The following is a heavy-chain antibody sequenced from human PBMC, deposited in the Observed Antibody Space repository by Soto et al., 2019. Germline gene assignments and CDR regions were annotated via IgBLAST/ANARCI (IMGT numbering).Heavy chain of an antibody. V-gene: IGHV3-30*03. CDR1: EFDFSRYG. CDR3: ARDMRGGVVNPCDS. Sequence: QVHLVESGGGVVQPGRSLRLSCAASEFDFSRYGIHWVRQAPGKGLEWVGVISYDGSDTYYADSVRGRFTISRDNPNNKVFLQMSSLRAEDTAVYYCARDMRGGVVNPCDSWGQGTLVTVSS. D-gene: IGHD2-21*01. CDR2: ISYDGSDT. J-gene: IGHJ4*02.